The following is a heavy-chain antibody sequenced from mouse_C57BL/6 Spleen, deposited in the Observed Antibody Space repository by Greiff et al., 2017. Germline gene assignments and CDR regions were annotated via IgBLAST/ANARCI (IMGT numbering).Heavy chain of an antibody. CDR1: GFTFSDYY. CDR2: ISNGGGST. CDR3: ARQSYGSRDWYFDV. Sequence: EVKLVESGGGLVQPGGSLKLSCAASGFTFSDYYMYWVRQTPEKRLEWVAYISNGGGSTYYPDTVKGRFTISRDNAKNTLYLQMSRLKSEDTAIYYCARQSYGSRDWYFDVWGTGTTVTVSS. J-gene: IGHJ1*03. D-gene: IGHD1-1*01. V-gene: IGHV5-12*01.